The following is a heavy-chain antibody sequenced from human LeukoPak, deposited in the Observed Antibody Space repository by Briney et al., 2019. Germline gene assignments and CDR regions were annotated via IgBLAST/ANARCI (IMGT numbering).Heavy chain of an antibody. CDR2: MNPNSGNT. J-gene: IGHJ6*02. D-gene: IGHD3-3*01. CDR3: ARGGILGGDFWSGYYSYYYYGMDV. V-gene: IGHV1-8*01. CDR1: GYTFTSYD. Sequence: ASVKVSCKASGYTFTSYDINWVRQATGQGLEWMGWMNPNSGNTGYAQKFQGRVTMTRNTSISTAYMELSSLGSEDTAVYYCARGGILGGDFWSGYYSYYYYGMDVWGQGTTVTVSS.